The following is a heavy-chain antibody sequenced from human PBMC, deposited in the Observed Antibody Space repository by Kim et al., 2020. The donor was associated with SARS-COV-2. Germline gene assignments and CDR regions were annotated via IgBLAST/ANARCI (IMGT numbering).Heavy chain of an antibody. CDR2: SDGSST. V-gene: IGHV3-74*01. CDR3: AILDV. Sequence: SDGSSTSYADSVKGRFTISRDNAKNTLYLQMNSLRAEDTAVYYCAILDVWGQGTTVTVSS. J-gene: IGHJ6*02.